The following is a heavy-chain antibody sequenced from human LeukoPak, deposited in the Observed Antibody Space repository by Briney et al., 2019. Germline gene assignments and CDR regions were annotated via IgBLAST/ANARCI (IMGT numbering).Heavy chain of an antibody. V-gene: IGHV3-33*01. CDR2: IWYDGSNK. D-gene: IGHD2-15*01. Sequence: PGGSLRLSCAASGFTFSSYGMHWVRQAPGKGLEWVAVIWYDGSNKYYADSVKGRFTISRDNSKNTLYLQMNSLRAEDTAVYYCARGAVVAATGGIYYYYGMDVWGKGTTVTVSS. CDR3: ARGAVVAATGGIYYYYGMDV. CDR1: GFTFSSYG. J-gene: IGHJ6*04.